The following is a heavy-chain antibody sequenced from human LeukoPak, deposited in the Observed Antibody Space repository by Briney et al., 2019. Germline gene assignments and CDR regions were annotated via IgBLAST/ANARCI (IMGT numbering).Heavy chain of an antibody. V-gene: IGHV3-30-3*01. Sequence: GGSLRLSCAASGFTFSSYAMHWVRQAPGKGLEWVAVISYDGSNKYYADSVKGRFTISRDNSKNTLYLQMNSLRAEDTAVYYCARDLQLWTGPQDAFDIWGQGTMVTVSS. CDR1: GFTFSSYA. D-gene: IGHD5-18*01. CDR2: ISYDGSNK. CDR3: ARDLQLWTGPQDAFDI. J-gene: IGHJ3*02.